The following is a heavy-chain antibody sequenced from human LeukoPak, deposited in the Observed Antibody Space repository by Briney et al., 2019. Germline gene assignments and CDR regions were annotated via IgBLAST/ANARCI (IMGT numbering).Heavy chain of an antibody. CDR1: GGSFSGYY. CDR3: ARRGWELLVWFDP. D-gene: IGHD1-26*01. CDR2: INHSGST. V-gene: IGHV4-34*01. J-gene: IGHJ5*02. Sequence: SETLSLTCAVYGGSFSGYYWSWIRQPPGKGLEWIGEINHSGSTNYNPSLKSRVTISVDTSRNQFSLKLSSVTAADTAVYYCARRGWELLVWFDPWGQGTLVTVSS.